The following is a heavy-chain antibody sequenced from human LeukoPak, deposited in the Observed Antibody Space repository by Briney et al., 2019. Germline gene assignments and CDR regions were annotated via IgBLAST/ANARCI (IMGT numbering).Heavy chain of an antibody. V-gene: IGHV4-39*01. CDR3: AKTAAGTISYWYFDL. J-gene: IGHJ2*01. CDR2: IYYSGST. Sequence: SETLSLTCTVSGGSISSSSYYWGWIRQPPGKGLEWIGSIYYSGSTYYNPSLKSRVTISVDTSKNQFSLKLSSVTAADTAVYYCAKTAAGTISYWYFDLWGRGTLVTVSS. CDR1: GGSISSSSYY. D-gene: IGHD6-13*01.